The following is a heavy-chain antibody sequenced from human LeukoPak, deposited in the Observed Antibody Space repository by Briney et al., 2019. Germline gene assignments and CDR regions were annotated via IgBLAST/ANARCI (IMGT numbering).Heavy chain of an antibody. CDR1: GFTFDDYG. V-gene: IGHV3-20*04. CDR2: INWNGGST. Sequence: GSLRLSCAVSGFTFDDYGMSWVRQAPGKGLEWVSGINWNGGSTGYADSVKGRFTISRDNAKNSLYLQMNSLRAEDTALYYCARQGGMQLAFDYWGQGTLVTVSS. D-gene: IGHD6-13*01. CDR3: ARQGGMQLAFDY. J-gene: IGHJ4*02.